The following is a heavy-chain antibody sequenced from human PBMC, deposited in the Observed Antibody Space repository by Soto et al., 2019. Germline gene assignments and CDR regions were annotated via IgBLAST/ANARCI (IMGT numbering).Heavy chain of an antibody. Sequence: GESLKISCQGSGYSFTTYWIVWVRQMPGKGLEWMGFIYPGDSDTRYSPSFQGQVTISADKSINTAYLQWSSLKASDTGVYYCARSSARLHYYGMYFWGQGTTVPVSS. CDR1: GYSFTTYW. CDR3: ARSSARLHYYGMYF. V-gene: IGHV5-51*01. CDR2: IYPGDSDT. J-gene: IGHJ6*02. D-gene: IGHD6-6*01.